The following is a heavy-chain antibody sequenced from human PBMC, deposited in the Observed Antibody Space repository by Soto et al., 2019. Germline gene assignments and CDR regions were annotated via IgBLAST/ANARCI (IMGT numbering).Heavy chain of an antibody. V-gene: IGHV4-30-4*01. CDR3: AREVTIFGVVIYAFDI. Sequence: WIRQPPGKGLEWIGYIYYSGSTYYNPSLKSRVTISVDTSKNQFSLKLSSVTAADTAVYYCAREVTIFGVVIYAFDIWGQGTMVTVSS. J-gene: IGHJ3*02. CDR2: IYYSGST. D-gene: IGHD3-3*01.